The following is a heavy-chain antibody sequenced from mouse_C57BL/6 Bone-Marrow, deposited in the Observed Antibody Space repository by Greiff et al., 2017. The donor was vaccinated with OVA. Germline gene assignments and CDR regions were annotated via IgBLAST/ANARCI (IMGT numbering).Heavy chain of an antibody. CDR2: IDPENGDT. Sequence: EVKVEESGAELVRPGASVKLSCTASGFNIKDDYMHWVKQRPEQGLEWIGWIDPENGDTEYASKFQGKATITADTSSNTAYLQLSSLTSEDTAVYYCTTSGSDYWGQGTTLTVSS. CDR3: TTSGSDY. V-gene: IGHV14-4*01. D-gene: IGHD1-1*01. CDR1: GFNIKDDY. J-gene: IGHJ2*01.